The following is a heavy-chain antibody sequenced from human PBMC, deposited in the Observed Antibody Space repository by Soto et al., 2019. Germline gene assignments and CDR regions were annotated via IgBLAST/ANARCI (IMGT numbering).Heavy chain of an antibody. CDR1: GGSISSGGYS. J-gene: IGHJ5*02. CDR3: ARGTGWFDP. CDR2: IYHSGST. V-gene: IGHV4-30-2*01. Sequence: KTSETLSLTCAVSGGSISSGGYSWSWIRQPPGKGLEWIGYIYHSGSTYYNPSLKSRVTISVDRSKSQFSLKLSSVTAADTAVYYCARGTGWFDPWGQGTLVTVSS.